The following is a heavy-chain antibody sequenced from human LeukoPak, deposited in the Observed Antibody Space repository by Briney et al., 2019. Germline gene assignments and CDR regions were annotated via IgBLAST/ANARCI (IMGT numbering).Heavy chain of an antibody. Sequence: ASVKVSCKASGYTFTTYGISWVRQAPGQGLEWMGWTGAYNGNANYALKFQGRVTMTTDTSTSTAYMDMRSLRSDDTAVYYCVRDRGNPLYYYDTSGSSFDYWGQGTLVTVSS. D-gene: IGHD3-22*01. CDR1: GYTFTTYG. CDR2: TGAYNGNA. V-gene: IGHV1-18*01. J-gene: IGHJ4*02. CDR3: VRDRGNPLYYYDTSGSSFDY.